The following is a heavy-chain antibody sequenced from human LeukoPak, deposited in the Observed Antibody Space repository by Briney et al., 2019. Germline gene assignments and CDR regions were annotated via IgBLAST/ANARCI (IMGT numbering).Heavy chain of an antibody. CDR1: GFTFSSYS. V-gene: IGHV3-48*01. CDR3: ARFRSGSYFDY. J-gene: IGHJ4*02. CDR2: ISSSSSTI. D-gene: IGHD1-26*01. Sequence: GGSLRLSCAASGFTFSSYSMNWVRQAPGKGLEWVSYISSSSSTIYYADSVKGRFTISRDNAKNSLYLQMNRLRAEDTAVYYCARFRSGSYFDYWGQGTLVTVSS.